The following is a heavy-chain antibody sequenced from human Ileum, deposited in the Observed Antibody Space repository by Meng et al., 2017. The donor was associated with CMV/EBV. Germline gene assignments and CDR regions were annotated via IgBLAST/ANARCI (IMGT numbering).Heavy chain of an antibody. CDR1: GLSLSNYA. CDR2: ISSSGDNT. V-gene: IGHV3-23*01. J-gene: IGHJ4*02. D-gene: IGHD3-3*01. CDR3: ATYRGFLAPLGN. Sequence: GESLKISCAASGLSLSNYAMSWVRQAPGKGLEWVSAISSSGDNTCYAASVKGRFTISRDNSKNLLYLQMSSLRAEDTAAYYCATYRGFLAPLGNWGQGTVVTVSS.